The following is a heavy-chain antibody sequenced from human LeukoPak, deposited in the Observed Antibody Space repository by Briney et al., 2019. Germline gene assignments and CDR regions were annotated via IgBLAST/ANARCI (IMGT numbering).Heavy chain of an antibody. D-gene: IGHD3-9*01. J-gene: IGHJ6*02. CDR2: IYYSGST. V-gene: IGHV4-59*01. CDR1: GGSISSYY. Sequence: SETLSLTCTVSGGSISSYYWSWIRQPPGKGLEWIGYIYYSGSTNYNPSLKSRVTISVDTSKNQFSLKLSSVTAADTAVYYCARDQVILTGYYNRKYYYYYGMDVWGQGTTVTVSS. CDR3: ARDQVILTGYYNRKYYYYYGMDV.